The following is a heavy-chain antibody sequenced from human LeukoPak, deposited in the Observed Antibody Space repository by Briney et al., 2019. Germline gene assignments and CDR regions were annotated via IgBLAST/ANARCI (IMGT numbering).Heavy chain of an antibody. Sequence: GGSLRLSCAASGFTFSTYWMSWVRQAPGKGLEWVANIKYDGSDKYYVDSVKGRFTISRDNAKNSLYLQMNSVRAEDTAVYYCARDFSVVTVDYWGQGTLVTVSS. CDR3: ARDFSVVTVDY. CDR1: GFTFSTYW. D-gene: IGHD2-21*02. J-gene: IGHJ4*02. CDR2: IKYDGSDK. V-gene: IGHV3-7*05.